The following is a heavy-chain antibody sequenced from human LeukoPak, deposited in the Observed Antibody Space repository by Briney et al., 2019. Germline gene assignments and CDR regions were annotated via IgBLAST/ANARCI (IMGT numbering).Heavy chain of an antibody. CDR3: AKANSGSWKSGWFDP. D-gene: IGHD6-19*01. V-gene: IGHV3-23*01. Sequence: GGSLRLSCAASGFTFSTYAMSWVRQAPGKGLEWVSGIGGSGGGTYYADSAKGRLIISRDTFKNTLYLQMNNLRAEDTAIYYCAKANSGSWKSGWFDPWGQGTLVTVSS. J-gene: IGHJ5*02. CDR1: GFTFSTYA. CDR2: IGGSGGGT.